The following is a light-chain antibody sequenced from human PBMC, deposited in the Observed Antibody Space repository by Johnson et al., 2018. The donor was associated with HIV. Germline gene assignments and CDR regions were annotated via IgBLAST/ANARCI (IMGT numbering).Light chain of an antibody. J-gene: IGLJ1*01. CDR3: GTWNSSLSDDYV. Sequence: QSVLTQPPSVSAAPGQKVTISCSGSSSNIGNNYVSWYQQLPGTAPKLLIYDNNKRPSGIPDRFSGSKSGTSATLGISGLKTGDEANYYCGTWNSSLSDDYVFGTVTKITVL. CDR1: SSNIGNNY. CDR2: DNN. V-gene: IGLV1-51*01.